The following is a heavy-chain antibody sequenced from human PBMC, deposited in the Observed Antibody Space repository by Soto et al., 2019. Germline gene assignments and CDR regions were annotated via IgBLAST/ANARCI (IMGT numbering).Heavy chain of an antibody. CDR2: MNPNSGNT. J-gene: IGHJ5*02. CDR1: GYTFTSYD. D-gene: IGHD2-2*01. CDR3: ARGPRLYRIVGYCISTGCYSPLRGGWFDP. Sequence: QVQLVQSGAEVKKPGASVKVSCKASGYTFTSYDINWVRQATGQGLEWMGWMNPNSGNTGYAQKFQGRVTMTRNTPISTAYMELSSLRSEDTAVYYCARGPRLYRIVGYCISTGCYSPLRGGWFDPWGQGTLVTVSS. V-gene: IGHV1-8*01.